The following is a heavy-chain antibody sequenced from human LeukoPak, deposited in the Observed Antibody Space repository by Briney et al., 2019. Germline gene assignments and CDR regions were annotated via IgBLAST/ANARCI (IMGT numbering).Heavy chain of an antibody. CDR1: GGSIRNSSYY. D-gene: IGHD6-13*01. CDR2: ISYSGST. CDR3: ARQIASAGTAGFDF. Sequence: SETLSLTCTVSGGSIRNSSYYWGWIRQPPGKGLEWIGSISYSGSTFYNPSLKSRVTMSVDTSKNQFSLRLRSVTAADTAVYYCARQIASAGTAGFDFWGQGALVTVSS. J-gene: IGHJ4*02. V-gene: IGHV4-39*07.